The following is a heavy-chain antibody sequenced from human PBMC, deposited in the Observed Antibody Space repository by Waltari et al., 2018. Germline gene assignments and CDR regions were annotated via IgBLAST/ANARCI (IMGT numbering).Heavy chain of an antibody. CDR2: IKQDGSEK. CDR3: ARGYGDADY. J-gene: IGHJ4*02. V-gene: IGHV3-7*01. Sequence: EVQLVESGGGLVQPGGSLRLSCAASGFTFSSYWRSWVRQAPGKGLEWVANIKQDGSEKYYVDSVKGRFTISRDNAKNSLYLQMNSLRAEDTAVYYCARGYGDADYWGQGTLATVSS. CDR1: GFTFSSYW. D-gene: IGHD5-18*01.